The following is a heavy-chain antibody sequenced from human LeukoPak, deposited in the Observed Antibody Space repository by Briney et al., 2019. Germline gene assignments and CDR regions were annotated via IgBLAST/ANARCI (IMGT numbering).Heavy chain of an antibody. J-gene: IGHJ4*02. CDR1: GFTFSSYE. V-gene: IGHV3-48*03. CDR3: ARVRRWLQLYYFDY. D-gene: IGHD5-24*01. Sequence: GGSLRLSCAASGFTFSSYEMNWVRQAPGKGLEWVSYISSSGSTIYYADSVKGRFTISRDNAKNSLYLQMNSLRAEDTAVYYCARVRRWLQLYYFDYWGQGTLVTVSS. CDR2: ISSSGSTI.